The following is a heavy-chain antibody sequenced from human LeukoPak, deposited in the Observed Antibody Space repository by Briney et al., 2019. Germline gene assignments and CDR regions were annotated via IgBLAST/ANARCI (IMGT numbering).Heavy chain of an antibody. D-gene: IGHD6-13*01. V-gene: IGHV3-23*01. CDR1: GFTFNNYV. CDR2: INENGGST. Sequence: PGGSLRLSCAASGFTFNNYVMSWVRQAPGKGLECVSVINENGGSTYYADSVKGRFTISRDNSKNTLYLQMNSLRAEDTAVYYCAKAAYSSKDYWGQGTLVTVSS. J-gene: IGHJ4*02. CDR3: AKAAYSSKDY.